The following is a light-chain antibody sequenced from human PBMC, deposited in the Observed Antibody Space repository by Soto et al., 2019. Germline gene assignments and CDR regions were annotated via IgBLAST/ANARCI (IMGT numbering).Light chain of an antibody. Sequence: EIVMPQSPATLSVSPGERATLSCRASQSVSSYLAWYQQKPGQPPRLLIYDASTRATRIPDRFSGSGSGTDFTLTISSLQSADFAVYYCQQYSNWPPLYTFGLGTKLEIK. V-gene: IGKV3-15*01. CDR1: QSVSSY. J-gene: IGKJ2*01. CDR3: QQYSNWPPLYT. CDR2: DAS.